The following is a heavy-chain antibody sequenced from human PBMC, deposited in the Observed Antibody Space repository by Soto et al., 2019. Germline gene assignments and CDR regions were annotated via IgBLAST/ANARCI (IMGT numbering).Heavy chain of an antibody. D-gene: IGHD6-13*01. V-gene: IGHV1-18*04. CDR3: AREDSSSWHGNWFDP. CDR2: ISAYNGNT. Sequence: ASVKVSCKASGYTFTSYGISWVRQAPGQGLEWMGWISAYNGNTNYAQKLQGRVTMTTDTSTSTAYMELRSLRSDDTAVYYCAREDSSSWHGNWFDPWGQGTLVTVSS. J-gene: IGHJ5*02. CDR1: GYTFTSYG.